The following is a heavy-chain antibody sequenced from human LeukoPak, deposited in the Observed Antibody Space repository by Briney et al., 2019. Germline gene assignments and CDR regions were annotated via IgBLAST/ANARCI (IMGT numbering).Heavy chain of an antibody. CDR2: INHSGST. CDR3: ARGITIFGVVIIARGANWFDP. D-gene: IGHD3-3*01. J-gene: IGHJ5*02. V-gene: IGHV4-34*01. Sequence: PSETLSLTCAVYGESFSGYYWSWIRQPPGKGLEWIGEINHSGSTNYNPSLKSRVTISVDTSKNQFSLKLSSVTAADTAVYYCARGITIFGVVIIARGANWFDPWGQGTLVTVSS. CDR1: GESFSGYY.